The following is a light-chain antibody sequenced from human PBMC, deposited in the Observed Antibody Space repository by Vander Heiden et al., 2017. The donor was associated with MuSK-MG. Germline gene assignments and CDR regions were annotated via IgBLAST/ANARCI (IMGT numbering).Light chain of an antibody. V-gene: IGKV3-20*01. CDR1: QSVTSSNY. CDR3: QQYGGSLIT. Sequence: IVLTQSPGTLSLSPGERATLSCRASQSVTSSNYLAWYQQKPGQAPRLLIHSAFRRATGIPDRFTGSGSGTDFTLTISRLEPEDFAVYYCQQYGGSLITFGQGTRLEIK. CDR2: SAF. J-gene: IGKJ5*01.